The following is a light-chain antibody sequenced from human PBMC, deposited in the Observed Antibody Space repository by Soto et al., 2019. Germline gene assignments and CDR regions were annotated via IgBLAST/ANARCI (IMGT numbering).Light chain of an antibody. V-gene: IGLV2-14*01. J-gene: IGLJ3*02. CDR3: SSRTSSSTWV. Sequence: QSVLTQPASVSGSPGQSITISCTGTSSDVGGYNYVSWYQQHPGKAPKLMIYEVSNRPSGVSNRFSGSKSVNTASLTISGLQAEDEADYYCSSRTSSSTWVFGGGTQLTVL. CDR2: EVS. CDR1: SSDVGGYNY.